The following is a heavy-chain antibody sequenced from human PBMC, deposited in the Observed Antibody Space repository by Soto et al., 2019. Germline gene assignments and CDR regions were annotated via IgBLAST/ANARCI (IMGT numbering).Heavy chain of an antibody. CDR3: ARGRRYYDIIGYYYDS. CDR1: GYTFTGYY. V-gene: IGHV1-2*02. CDR2: INPNSGGT. J-gene: IGHJ4*02. D-gene: IGHD3-22*01. Sequence: ASVKVSCKASGYTFTGYYMHWVRQAPGQGLEWMGWINPNSGGTNYAQKFQGRVTMTRDTSISTAYMELSRLRSDDTAVYYCARGRRYYDIIGYYYDSWGQGTLVTVSS.